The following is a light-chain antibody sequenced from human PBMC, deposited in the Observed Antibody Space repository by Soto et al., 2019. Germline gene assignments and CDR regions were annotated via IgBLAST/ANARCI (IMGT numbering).Light chain of an antibody. V-gene: IGKV3-15*01. J-gene: IGKJ1*01. CDR2: GAS. CDR3: QQYNNWPQT. Sequence: DIVLTQSPVTLSLSPGDRATLSCRASQSVSSNLAWYQQKPGQAPRLLIYGASTRATGIPARFSGSGSGTEFTLTISSLQSEDFAVYYCQQYNNWPQTFGQGTKVDIK. CDR1: QSVSSN.